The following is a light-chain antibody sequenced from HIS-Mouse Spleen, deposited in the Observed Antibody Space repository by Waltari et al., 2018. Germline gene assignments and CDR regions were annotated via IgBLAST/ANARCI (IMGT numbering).Light chain of an antibody. J-gene: IGLJ2*01. CDR2: RNN. Sequence: QSVLTQPPSASGTPGQRVTISCSGSSSNIGSNYVYWYQQLPRTATKRLIYRNNPRPAGVPDRFSGPKSGTSASLAISGLRSEDEADYYCAAWDDSLSGVVFGGGTKLTVL. V-gene: IGLV1-47*01. CDR3: AAWDDSLSGVV. CDR1: SSNIGSNY.